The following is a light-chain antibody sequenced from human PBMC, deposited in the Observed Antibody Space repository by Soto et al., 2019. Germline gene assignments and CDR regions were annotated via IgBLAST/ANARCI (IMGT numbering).Light chain of an antibody. CDR3: RSYTSSSTYV. J-gene: IGLJ1*01. Sequence: QSVLTQPASVSGSPGESITISCTGTSSDVGGYNYVSWYQQHPGKAPKLMIYEVSNRPSWVSNRFSVSKSGNTASLTISSLQADDEANSYCRSYTSSSTYVCGTGTKLTV. CDR1: SSDVGGYNY. CDR2: EVS. V-gene: IGLV2-14*01.